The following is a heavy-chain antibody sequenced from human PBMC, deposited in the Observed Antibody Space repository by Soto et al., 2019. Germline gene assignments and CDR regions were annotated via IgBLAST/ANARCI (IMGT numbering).Heavy chain of an antibody. D-gene: IGHD2-8*01. J-gene: IGHJ6*02. CDR2: ISYDGSNK. V-gene: IGHV3-30*18. Sequence: QVQLVESGGGVVQPGRSLRLSCAASGFTFSSYGIHWVRQAPGKGLELVVVISYDGSNKYYADSVNGRFTISRDNSKNTLYLQMNSLRAEDTAVYYCAKSAGYATAPYYDYGMNVWGQGTTLTVSS. CDR1: GFTFSSYG. CDR3: AKSAGYATAPYYDYGMNV.